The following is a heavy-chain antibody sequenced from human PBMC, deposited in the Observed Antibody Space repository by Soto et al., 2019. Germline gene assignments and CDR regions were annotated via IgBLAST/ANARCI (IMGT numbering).Heavy chain of an antibody. CDR2: IYNDESTT. V-gene: IGHV3-74*01. J-gene: IGHJ4*02. Sequence: GGSLRLSCAASGFTFSSHWMHWVRQAPGKGLVWVSRIYNDESTTSYADSVKGRFTISRDNAKNTLYLQMNSLRAEDTAVYYCARDLYSSTDWGQGTLVTVSS. CDR3: ARDLYSSTD. D-gene: IGHD6-13*01. CDR1: GFTFSSHW.